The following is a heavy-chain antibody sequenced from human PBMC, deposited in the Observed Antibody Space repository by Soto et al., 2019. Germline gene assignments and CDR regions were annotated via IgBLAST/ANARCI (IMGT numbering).Heavy chain of an antibody. V-gene: IGHV3-48*02. CDR2: ISGGGRPI. J-gene: IGHJ4*02. Sequence: EVQLVESGGGSVQPGGSLRLSCAASGFTFSTFSMNWVRQAPGRGLEWISYISGGGRPISYADSVKGRFTISRDNAKNTLYLQMDSLPDEDTAVYYCARDLGWAFDSWGQGTRVTVSS. CDR1: GFTFSTFS. D-gene: IGHD6-19*01. CDR3: ARDLGWAFDS.